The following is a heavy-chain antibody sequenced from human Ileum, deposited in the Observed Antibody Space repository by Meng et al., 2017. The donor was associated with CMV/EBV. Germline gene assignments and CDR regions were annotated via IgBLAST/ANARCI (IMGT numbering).Heavy chain of an antibody. CDR3: AKAVNTMGYHFDY. CDR2: ISNDGTNK. CDR1: GFTFSRFG. V-gene: IGHV3-30*18. Sequence: ASGFTFSRFGLHWVRQAPGKGLEWVAFISNDGTNKLYGDAVKGRFTISRDNTKNTVYLQMDSVRPEDTAVYYCAKAVNTMGYHFDYWGQGTLVTVSS. J-gene: IGHJ4*02. D-gene: IGHD4-17*01.